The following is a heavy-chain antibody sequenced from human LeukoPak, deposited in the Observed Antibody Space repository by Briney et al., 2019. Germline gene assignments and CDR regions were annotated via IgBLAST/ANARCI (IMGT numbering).Heavy chain of an antibody. V-gene: IGHV4-34*01. Sequence: SETLSLTCAVYGGSFSGYYWSWIRQPPGKGLEWIGEISHSGSTNYNPSLKSRVTISVDTSKNQFSLKLSSVTAADTAVYYCARGRCSGGSCYLGYFQHWGQGTLVTVSS. J-gene: IGHJ1*01. CDR1: GGSFSGYY. CDR3: ARGRCSGGSCYLGYFQH. D-gene: IGHD2-15*01. CDR2: ISHSGST.